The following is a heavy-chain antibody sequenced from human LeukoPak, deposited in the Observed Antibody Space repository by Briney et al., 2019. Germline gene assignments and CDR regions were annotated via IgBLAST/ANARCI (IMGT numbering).Heavy chain of an antibody. CDR2: ISASGGST. Sequence: GGSLRLSCATSGFTLSSYAMSWVRQAPGKGLEWVSLISASGGSTYYADSVKGWFTISRDNSKNTLYLQMNSLRAEDTAVYYCAKSPYSSGWFEIDYWGQGTLVTVSS. CDR1: GFTLSSYA. V-gene: IGHV3-23*01. D-gene: IGHD6-19*01. CDR3: AKSPYSSGWFEIDY. J-gene: IGHJ4*02.